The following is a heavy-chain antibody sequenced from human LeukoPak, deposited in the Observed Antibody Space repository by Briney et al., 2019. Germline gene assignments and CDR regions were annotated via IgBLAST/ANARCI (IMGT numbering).Heavy chain of an antibody. D-gene: IGHD3-9*01. V-gene: IGHV3-23*01. CDR3: AKDLGYFDWLLQPFDY. J-gene: IGHJ4*02. CDR1: GFTFSSYA. Sequence: GGSLGLSCAASGFTFSSYAMSWVRQAPGKGLERVSAISGSGGSTYYADSVKGRFTISRDNSKNTLYLQMNSLRAEDTAVYYCAKDLGYFDWLLQPFDYWGQGTLVTVSS. CDR2: ISGSGGST.